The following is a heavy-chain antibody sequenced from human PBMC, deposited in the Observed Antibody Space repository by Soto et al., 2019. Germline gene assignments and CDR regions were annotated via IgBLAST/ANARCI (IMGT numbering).Heavy chain of an antibody. CDR1: GFIVSDTY. CDR2: ISNRGDT. Sequence: EVQLVESGGGLVQPGGSLRISCTASGFIVSDTYVNWVRQAPGKGLEWVSVISNRGDTHYADSVRGRFSLSRDISDNTLHLQMNNLRVEDTAVYYCAREPRYCRGGSCSITGDAYDIWGQGTMVTVSS. J-gene: IGHJ3*02. V-gene: IGHV3-66*01. CDR3: AREPRYCRGGSCSITGDAYDI. D-gene: IGHD2-15*01.